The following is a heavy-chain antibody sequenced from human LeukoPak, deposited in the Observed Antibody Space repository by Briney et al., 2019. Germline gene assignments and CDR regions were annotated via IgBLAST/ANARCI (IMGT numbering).Heavy chain of an antibody. CDR1: EFSVGSNY. CDR3: TREGMGTTFSAWFDP. CDR2: IYSGGST. V-gene: IGHV3-66*01. J-gene: IGHJ5*02. Sequence: GGSLRLSCAASEFSVGSNYMTWVRQAPGKGLEWVSLIYSGGSTYYADSVKGRFTISRDNSKNTLYLQMNSLRVEDTAVYYCTREGMGTTFSAWFDPWGQGTLVTVPS. D-gene: IGHD1-7*01.